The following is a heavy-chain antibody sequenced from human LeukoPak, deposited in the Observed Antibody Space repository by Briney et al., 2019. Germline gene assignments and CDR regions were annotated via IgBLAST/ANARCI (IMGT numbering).Heavy chain of an antibody. J-gene: IGHJ4*02. CDR3: ASHWYSSGWSGGNYFDY. Sequence: GGSLRLSCAASGFTFSSYAMSWVRQAPGKGLEWVSAISGSGGSTYYADSVKGRFTISRDNSKNTLYLQMSSLRAEDTAVYYCASHWYSSGWSGGNYFDYWGQGTLVTVSS. CDR2: ISGSGGST. CDR1: GFTFSSYA. D-gene: IGHD6-19*01. V-gene: IGHV3-23*01.